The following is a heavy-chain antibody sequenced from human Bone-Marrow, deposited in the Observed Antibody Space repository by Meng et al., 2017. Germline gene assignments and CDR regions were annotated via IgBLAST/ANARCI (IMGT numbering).Heavy chain of an antibody. CDR1: GGSFSGYY. CDR2: INHSGST. V-gene: IGHV4-34*01. D-gene: IGHD3-16*01. J-gene: IGHJ5*02. Sequence: VQLQHWGAGLLKPSETLSLPGAVFGGSFSGYYWSWIRQPPGKGLEWIGEINHSGSTNYNPSLKSRVTISVDTSKNQFSLKLSSVTAADTAVYYCAKARLWGDNWFDPWGQGTLVTVSS. CDR3: AKARLWGDNWFDP.